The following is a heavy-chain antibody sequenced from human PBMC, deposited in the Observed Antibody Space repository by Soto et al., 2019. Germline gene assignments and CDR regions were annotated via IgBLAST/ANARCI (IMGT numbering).Heavy chain of an antibody. Sequence: EVQLVESGGGLVQPGGSLKLSCAVSGFTFSGSAMHWVRQASGKGLEWVGRIRSKANSYATAYAASVKGRFTISRDDSKNTAYLQMNSLKTEDTAVYYCTRHHCSSTSCYHYWGQGTLVTVSS. V-gene: IGHV3-73*01. CDR2: IRSKANSYAT. J-gene: IGHJ4*02. CDR3: TRHHCSSTSCYHY. CDR1: GFTFSGSA. D-gene: IGHD2-2*01.